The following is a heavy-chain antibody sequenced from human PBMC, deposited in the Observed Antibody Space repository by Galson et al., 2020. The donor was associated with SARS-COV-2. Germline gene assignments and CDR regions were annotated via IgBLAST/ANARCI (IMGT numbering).Heavy chain of an antibody. Sequence: GESLKISCAASGFSFSNFIMSWVRQAPGKGLEWVSSISGTGDDTYYADSVKGRFTISRDNSKNTLDLQMNSLRVEDTAIFYCVKDLKDFGGYYYAAKSAFDHWGLGTLVTVSS. V-gene: IGHV3-23*01. J-gene: IGHJ4*02. CDR3: VKDLKDFGGYYYAAKSAFDH. CDR1: GFSFSNFI. D-gene: IGHD3-22*01. CDR2: ISGTGDDT.